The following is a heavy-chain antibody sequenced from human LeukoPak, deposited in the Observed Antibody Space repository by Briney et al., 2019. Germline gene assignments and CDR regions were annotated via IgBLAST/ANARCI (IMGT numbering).Heavy chain of an antibody. D-gene: IGHD5-18*01. Sequence: GASVKVSCKASGYTFTGHYIHWVRQAPGQGLEWMGIINPSDGGATYAQKFQGRVTMTRDTPTSTLYMELSRLRSDDTAVYYCARVGDTGSNAFDIWGQGTMVTVSS. J-gene: IGHJ3*02. CDR3: ARVGDTGSNAFDI. V-gene: IGHV1-46*01. CDR2: INPSDGGA. CDR1: GYTFTGHY.